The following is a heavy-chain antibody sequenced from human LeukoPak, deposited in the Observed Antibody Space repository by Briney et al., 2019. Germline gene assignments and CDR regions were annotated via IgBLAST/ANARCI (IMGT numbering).Heavy chain of an antibody. Sequence: ASVKVSCKASGYTFTSYGISWVRQAPGQGLEWMGWISAYNGNTNYAQKLQGRVTMTRDTSISTAYMELSSLRSEDTAVYYCAREGRSSSLDYWGQGTLVTVSS. CDR2: ISAYNGNT. CDR1: GYTFTSYG. D-gene: IGHD6-6*01. V-gene: IGHV1-18*04. J-gene: IGHJ4*02. CDR3: AREGRSSSLDY.